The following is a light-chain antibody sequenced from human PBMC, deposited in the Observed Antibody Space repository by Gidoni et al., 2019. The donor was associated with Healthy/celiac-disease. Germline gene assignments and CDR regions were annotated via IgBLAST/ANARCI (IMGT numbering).Light chain of an antibody. Sequence: DIQMTQSPSSLSASVGDRVTITCRASPSISSYLNWFQQKPGTAPKLLIYAASNLQSGVPSRFRGSGSVTDFTLTISSLQREDFGTYYCQQCYSTPRTFGQGTKVEIK. CDR3: QQCYSTPRT. CDR1: PSISSY. J-gene: IGKJ1*01. V-gene: IGKV1-39*01. CDR2: AAS.